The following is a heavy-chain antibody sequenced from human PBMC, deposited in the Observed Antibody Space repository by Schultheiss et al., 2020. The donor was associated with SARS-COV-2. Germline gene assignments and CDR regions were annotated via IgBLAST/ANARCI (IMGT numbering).Heavy chain of an antibody. CDR2: IFYTGST. Sequence: SETLSLTCTVSGGSISSYYWSWIRQPPGKGLEWIGSIFYTGSTNYNPSLKSRVTMSVDTSKNQFSLKLSSVTAADTAVYYCARQRYNWNDDGMDVWGQGTTVTVSS. J-gene: IGHJ6*02. CDR3: ARQRYNWNDDGMDV. CDR1: GGSISSYY. D-gene: IGHD1-1*01. V-gene: IGHV4-59*08.